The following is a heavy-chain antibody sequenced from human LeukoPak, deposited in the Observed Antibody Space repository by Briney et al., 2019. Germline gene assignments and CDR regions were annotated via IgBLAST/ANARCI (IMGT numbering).Heavy chain of an antibody. CDR1: GGSFSGYY. V-gene: IGHV4-34*01. CDR3: ARTEYSSGWYVNY. J-gene: IGHJ4*02. Sequence: SETLSLTCALYGGSFSGYYWSWIRQPPGKGLEWIGEINHSGSTNYNPPLKSRVTISVDTSKNQFSLELSAVTAADSAVYYCARTEYSSGWYVNYWGQGTLVTVSS. D-gene: IGHD6-19*01. CDR2: INHSGST.